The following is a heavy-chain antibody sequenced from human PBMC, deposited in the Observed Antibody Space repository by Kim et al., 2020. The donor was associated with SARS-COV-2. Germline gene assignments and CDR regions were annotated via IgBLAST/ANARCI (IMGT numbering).Heavy chain of an antibody. J-gene: IGHJ5*02. CDR2: IYYSGST. CDR1: GGSISSYY. CDR3: ARDPEGGYDSSGYYVRGGWFDP. V-gene: IGHV4-59*13. D-gene: IGHD3-22*01. Sequence: SETLSLTCTVSGGSISSYYWSWIRQPPGKGLEWIGYIYYSGSTNYNPSLKSRVTISVDTSKNQFSLKLSSVTAADTAVYYCARDPEGGYDSSGYYVRGGWFDPWGQGTLVTVSS.